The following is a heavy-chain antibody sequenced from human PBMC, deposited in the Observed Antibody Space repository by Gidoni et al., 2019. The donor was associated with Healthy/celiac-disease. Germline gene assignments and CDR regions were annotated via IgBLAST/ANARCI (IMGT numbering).Heavy chain of an antibody. D-gene: IGHD2-8*02. CDR2: IRSKATSYAT. Sequence: PGGAPALVCAASGFTFSGPAMHWVRQASGNGLEWVGRIRSKATSYATAYAASVKGRFTISRHDSNYTAYLQMNGLNTEVTAVYYCITGPYSFDYWGQGTLVTVSS. V-gene: IGHV3-73*01. CDR1: GFTFSGPA. CDR3: ITGPYSFDY. J-gene: IGHJ4*02.